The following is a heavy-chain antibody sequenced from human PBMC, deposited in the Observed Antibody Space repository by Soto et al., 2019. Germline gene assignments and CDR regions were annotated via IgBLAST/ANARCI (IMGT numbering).Heavy chain of an antibody. J-gene: IGHJ6*03. CDR3: ARDPGTGKYVENSYYYRDV. CDR2: INPNSGGT. Sequence: ASVKVSCKASGYTFTGYYMHWVRQAPGQGLEWMGWINPNSGGTNYAQKFQGWVTMTRDTSISTAYMELSRLRSDDTAVYYCARDPGTGKYVENSYYYRDVWGKGTRVTVSS. CDR1: GYTFTGYY. D-gene: IGHD3-10*01. V-gene: IGHV1-2*04.